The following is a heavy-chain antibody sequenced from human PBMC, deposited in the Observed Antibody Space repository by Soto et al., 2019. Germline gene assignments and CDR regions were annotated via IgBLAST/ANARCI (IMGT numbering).Heavy chain of an antibody. CDR1: GYTFIHYG. J-gene: IGHJ6*02. V-gene: IGHV1-18*01. Sequence: QVQLAQSPAEVKKPGASVKVSCKASGYTFIHYGIAWVRQAPGHGLEWMGWISPYNDKTIYAQKLQRRVTMTADITTRTVGLDLRSLKSIDPAVYYWARGGYYDYVWGKLSHYGLDKWGQGTSVTVSS. D-gene: IGHD3-16*01. CDR2: ISPYNDKT. CDR3: ARGGYYDYVWGKLSHYGLDK.